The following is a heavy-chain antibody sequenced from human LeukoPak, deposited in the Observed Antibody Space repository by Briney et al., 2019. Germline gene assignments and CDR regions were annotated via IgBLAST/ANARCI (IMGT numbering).Heavy chain of an antibody. CDR2: NSGSGDST. CDR1: GFPFSIYA. V-gene: IGHV3-23*01. D-gene: IGHD1-26*01. Sequence: GGSLRLSCAASGFPFSIYAMSGVPPAPGKAREGWAANSGSGDSTYSADSVKARSTISRDNSKNPLYLQVNGLRAEDTAGYYCARALVGATEYYFDSWGQGTLVTASP. J-gene: IGHJ4*02. CDR3: ARALVGATEYYFDS.